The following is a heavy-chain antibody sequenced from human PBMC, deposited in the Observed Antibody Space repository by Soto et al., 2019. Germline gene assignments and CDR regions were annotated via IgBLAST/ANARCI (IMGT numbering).Heavy chain of an antibody. CDR1: GFTFDDYA. V-gene: IGHV3-9*01. CDR3: VKDKWYNNTWYLDS. J-gene: IGHJ4*02. CDR2: ISWNSGSI. Sequence: EVQLVESGGTLVEPGRSLRLSCAASGFTFDDYAMHWVRQAPGKGLEWVASISWNSGSIGYADSVKGRFTISRDNDKNTLSLQMNSLRPEDTALYYCVKDKWYNNTWYLDSWGQGTLVTVSS. D-gene: IGHD6-13*01.